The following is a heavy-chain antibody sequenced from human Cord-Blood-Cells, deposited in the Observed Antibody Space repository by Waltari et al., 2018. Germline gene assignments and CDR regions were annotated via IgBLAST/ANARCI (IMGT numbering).Heavy chain of an antibody. CDR1: VYTFTSYG. D-gene: IGHD2-2*01. CDR3: ARLDCSSTSCYVGYAFDI. CDR2: ISAYNGNT. J-gene: IGHJ3*02. V-gene: IGHV1-18*01. Sequence: QVQLVQSGAEVKKPGASVKVSCKASVYTFTSYGISWARQAPGQGLEWMGWISAYNGNTNYAQKLQGRVTMTTDTSTSTAYMELRSLRSDDTAVYYCARLDCSSTSCYVGYAFDIWGQGTMVTVSS.